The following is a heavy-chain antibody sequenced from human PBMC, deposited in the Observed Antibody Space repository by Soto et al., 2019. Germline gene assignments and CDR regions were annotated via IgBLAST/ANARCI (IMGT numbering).Heavy chain of an antibody. V-gene: IGHV3-66*01. Sequence: EVPLVESGGGLVQPGGSLRLSCAASGFIVNSNYMTWVRQAPGKGLEWVSVIYGGGSTYYADSVKGRFTISRDNAKNTVYLQMNSLRAEDTAVYYCARGGYCSGGSCYSEFDPWGQGTLVTVSS. CDR3: ARGGYCSGGSCYSEFDP. CDR2: IYGGGST. D-gene: IGHD2-15*01. CDR1: GFIVNSNY. J-gene: IGHJ5*02.